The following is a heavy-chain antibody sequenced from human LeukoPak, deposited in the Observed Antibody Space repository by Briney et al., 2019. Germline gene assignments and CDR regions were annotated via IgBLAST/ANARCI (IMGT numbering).Heavy chain of an antibody. Sequence: PSETLSLTCTVSGGSISSNNYYWGWIRQPPGKGLEWIGSVYYTGSTYYNPSPKSRVTISVDTSKNQFSLMLSSVTAADTAVYYCARSALGAPPLGYWGQGTLVTVSS. CDR3: ARSALGAPPLGY. V-gene: IGHV4-39*07. D-gene: IGHD1-26*01. CDR1: GGSISSNNYY. CDR2: VYYTGST. J-gene: IGHJ4*02.